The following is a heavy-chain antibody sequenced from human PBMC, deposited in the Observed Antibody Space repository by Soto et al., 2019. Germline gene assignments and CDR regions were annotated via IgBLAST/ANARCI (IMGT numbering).Heavy chain of an antibody. Sequence: QVQLVESGGGVVQPGRSLRLSCAASGFTFSSYAMHWVRQAPGKGLEWVAVISYDGSNKYYADSVKGRFTISRDNSKNTLYLQRNSLRAEDTAVYYCARDGVIVVVPAATGDFDYWGQGTLVTVSS. CDR2: ISYDGSNK. J-gene: IGHJ4*02. CDR1: GFTFSSYA. CDR3: ARDGVIVVVPAATGDFDY. V-gene: IGHV3-30-3*01. D-gene: IGHD2-2*01.